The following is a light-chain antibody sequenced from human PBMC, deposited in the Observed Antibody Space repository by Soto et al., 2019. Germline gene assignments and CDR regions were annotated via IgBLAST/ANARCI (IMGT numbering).Light chain of an antibody. CDR2: SAS. Sequence: AIQLTQSPSSLSASAGDRVTITCRASQGIRNDLGWYHQKRGKAPKLLIYSASNLATGTPARFSGSGSGTDFTLTISSLRPEDFATYYCLQDCSCPWTFGQGTKVEIK. CDR3: LQDCSCPWT. CDR1: QGIRND. J-gene: IGKJ1*01. V-gene: IGKV1-6*01.